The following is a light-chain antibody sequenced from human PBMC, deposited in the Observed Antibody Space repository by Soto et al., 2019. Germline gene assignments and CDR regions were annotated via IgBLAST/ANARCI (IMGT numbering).Light chain of an antibody. CDR3: QESYSTS. CDR2: VAS. V-gene: IGKV1-39*01. Sequence: IQMTPSASTLSRSIGGIVTNTCRASQTISSWLAWYQQKPGKAPKLLIYVASNLKSGVPSRFSGSGSGTDFTLTISSLQPEDIATYYCQESYSTSFGQGTKVDIK. CDR1: QTISSW. J-gene: IGKJ1*01.